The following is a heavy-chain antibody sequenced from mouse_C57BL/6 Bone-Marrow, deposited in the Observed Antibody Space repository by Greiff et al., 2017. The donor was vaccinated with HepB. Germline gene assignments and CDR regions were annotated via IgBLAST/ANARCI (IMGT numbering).Heavy chain of an antibody. CDR2: ISYDGSN. CDR3: ARGRDY. Sequence: EVQLVESGPGLVKPSQSLSLTCSVTGYSITSGYYWNWIRQFPGNKLEWMGYISYDGSNNYNPSLKNRISITRDTSKNQFFLKLNSATTEDTATYYCARGRDYWGQGTTLTVSS. CDR1: GYSITSGYY. V-gene: IGHV3-6*01. J-gene: IGHJ2*01.